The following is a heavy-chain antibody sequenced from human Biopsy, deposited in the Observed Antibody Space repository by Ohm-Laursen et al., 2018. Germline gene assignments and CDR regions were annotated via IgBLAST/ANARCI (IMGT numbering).Heavy chain of an antibody. V-gene: IGHV1-8*01. CDR2: VIPNSGKT. J-gene: IGHJ5*02. CDR3: ARGSPRRVSIFEASIYWFDT. D-gene: IGHD6-6*01. Sequence: SSVKVSCKASGYSFTTYDVNWVRQARGQGLEWMGWVIPNSGKTGYAQRFQGRVTLTMNTSIGTAYMELSGLRSEDTAVYYCARGSPRRVSIFEASIYWFDTWGQGTLVTVSS. CDR1: GYSFTTYD.